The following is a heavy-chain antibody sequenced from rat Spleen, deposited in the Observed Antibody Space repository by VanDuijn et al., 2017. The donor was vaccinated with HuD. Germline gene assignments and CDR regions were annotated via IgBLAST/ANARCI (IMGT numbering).Heavy chain of an antibody. D-gene: IGHD1-8*01. CDR2: ITNTGGST. CDR3: AKEGEGGYSSYPNWFAY. Sequence: EVQLVESGGGLVQPGRSLKLSCVASGFTFNNYWMTWIRQAPGKGLEWVASITNTGGSTYYPDSVKGRFTVSRDVAKSTLYLQMNSLRSEDTATYYCAKEGEGGYSSYPNWFAYWGQGTLVTVSS. CDR1: GFTFNNYW. J-gene: IGHJ3*01. V-gene: IGHV5-31*01.